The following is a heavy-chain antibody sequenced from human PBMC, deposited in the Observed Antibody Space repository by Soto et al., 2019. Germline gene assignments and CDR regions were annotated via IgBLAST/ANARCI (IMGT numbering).Heavy chain of an antibody. V-gene: IGHV3-33*01. CDR3: ARDRGISGRGAFDI. CDR1: GFTFNIYG. Sequence: GGSLRLSCAASGFTFNIYGMHWVRQAPGKGLEWVAVIWWDGSKEYYADSAKGRFTISRDNSKNTLYLQMNSLRAEDTAVYYCARDRGISGRGAFDIWGQGTMVTVSS. J-gene: IGHJ3*02. D-gene: IGHD2-15*01. CDR2: IWWDGSKE.